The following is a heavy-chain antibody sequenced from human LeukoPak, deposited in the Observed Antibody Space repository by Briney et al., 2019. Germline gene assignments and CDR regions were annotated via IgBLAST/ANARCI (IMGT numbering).Heavy chain of an antibody. V-gene: IGHV1-2*02. Sequence: ASVKVSCKASGYTFTGYYMHWVRQAPGQGLEWMGWINPNSGGTNYAQKFQGRVTMTRDTSISTAYMELSRLRSDDTAVYYCATEPLHPTTVTTFDYWGQGTLVTVSS. CDR2: INPNSGGT. CDR1: GYTFTGYY. CDR3: ATEPLHPTTVTTFDY. J-gene: IGHJ4*02. D-gene: IGHD4-17*01.